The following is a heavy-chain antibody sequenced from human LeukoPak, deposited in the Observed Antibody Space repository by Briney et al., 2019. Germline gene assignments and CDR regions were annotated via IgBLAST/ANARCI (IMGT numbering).Heavy chain of an antibody. CDR1: GFSFSGYW. CDR3: SRAGPDWRIDS. J-gene: IGHJ4*02. D-gene: IGHD3-9*01. CDR2: INSDGRFT. V-gene: IGHV3-74*01. Sequence: PGGSLRLSCAASGFSFSGYWMHWVRQAPGKGLVWVSVINSDGRFTTYGDSVKGRFTISRDNAKNTLYLQMNSLRAEDTAVYYCSRAGPDWRIDSWGQGTLVTVSP.